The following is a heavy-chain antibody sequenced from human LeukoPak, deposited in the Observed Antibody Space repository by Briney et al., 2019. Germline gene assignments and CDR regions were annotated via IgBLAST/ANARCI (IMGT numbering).Heavy chain of an antibody. CDR2: IYPGDSDT. CDR3: ARLWMATIRAFDI. Sequence: GESLKISCKGSGYSFTSYWIGWVRQMPGKGLEWMGIIYPGDSDTRYSPSFQGQVTISADKSISTAYLQWGSLKASDTAMYYCARLWMATIRAFDIWGQGTMVTVSS. V-gene: IGHV5-51*01. J-gene: IGHJ3*02. D-gene: IGHD5-24*01. CDR1: GYSFTSYW.